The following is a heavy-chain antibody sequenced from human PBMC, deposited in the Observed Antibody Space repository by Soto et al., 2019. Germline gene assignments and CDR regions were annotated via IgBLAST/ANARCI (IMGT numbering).Heavy chain of an antibody. Sequence: QVQLVESGGGVVQPGRSLRLSCAASGFTFSIYGMHWVRHAPGTGLEWVAMISSDGSEKYYTDSVKGRFHISRDSSKNTMYLQMASMIVEDTAVYYCARDRRLYYSDAFDIWGQGTTVTVSS. D-gene: IGHD1-26*01. CDR2: ISSDGSEK. V-gene: IGHV3-30*03. CDR3: ARDRRLYYSDAFDI. CDR1: GFTFSIYG. J-gene: IGHJ3*02.